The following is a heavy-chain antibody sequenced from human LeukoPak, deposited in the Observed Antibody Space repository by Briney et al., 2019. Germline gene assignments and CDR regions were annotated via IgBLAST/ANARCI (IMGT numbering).Heavy chain of an antibody. CDR1: GGTFSSYA. CDR3: AREAVVAATNAFDI. CDR2: IIPILGIA. V-gene: IGHV1-69*04. Sequence: GASVKVSCKASGGTFSSYAISWVRQAPGQGLEWMGRIIPILGIANYAQKFQGRVTITADKSTSTAYMELSSLGSEDTAVYYCAREAVVAATNAFDIWGQGTMVTVSS. D-gene: IGHD2-15*01. J-gene: IGHJ3*02.